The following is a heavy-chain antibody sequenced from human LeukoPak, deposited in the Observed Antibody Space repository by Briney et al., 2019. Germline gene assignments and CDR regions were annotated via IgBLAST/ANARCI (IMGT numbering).Heavy chain of an antibody. CDR1: GGSISSSSYY. J-gene: IGHJ4*02. CDR2: IYYSGST. Sequence: SETLSLTCTVSGGSISSSSYYWGWIRQPPGKGLEWIGSIYYSGSTYYNPSLKSRVTISVDTSKNQFSLKLSSVTAAGTAVYYCARHIVVPAAPFDYWGQGTLVTVSS. D-gene: IGHD2-2*01. V-gene: IGHV4-39*01. CDR3: ARHIVVPAAPFDY.